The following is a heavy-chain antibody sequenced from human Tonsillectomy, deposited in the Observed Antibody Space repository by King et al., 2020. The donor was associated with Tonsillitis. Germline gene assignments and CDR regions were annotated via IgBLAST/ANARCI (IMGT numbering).Heavy chain of an antibody. CDR1: GFTFSSYG. D-gene: IGHD6-19*01. J-gene: IGHJ4*02. CDR2: ISYHGSDK. CDR3: AKGDDSSGWYYFDY. V-gene: IGHV3-30*18. Sequence: VQLVESGGGVVQPGRSLRLSCAASGFTFSSYGIHWVRQAPGKGLEWVALISYHGSDKYYAVSVKGRFTISRDNSKNTLYLQMNSLRPEDTALYYCAKGDDSSGWYYFDYWGQGTLVTVSS.